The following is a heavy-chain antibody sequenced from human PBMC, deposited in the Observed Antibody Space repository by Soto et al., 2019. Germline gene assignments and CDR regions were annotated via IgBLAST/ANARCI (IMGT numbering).Heavy chain of an antibody. V-gene: IGHV4-34*01. CDR1: GGSFSGYY. D-gene: IGHD7-27*01. J-gene: IGHJ4*02. Sequence: SETLSLTCAVSGGSFSGYYWSWIRQSPGKGLEWIGDINHSGGTNYNPSLKSRVTISGDTSRSQFSLRLSSVTAADTAVYYCATGLPLAGNCWNCYYYFVTWGLGTLVAVFS. CDR2: INHSGGT. CDR3: ATGLPLAGNCWNCYYYFVT.